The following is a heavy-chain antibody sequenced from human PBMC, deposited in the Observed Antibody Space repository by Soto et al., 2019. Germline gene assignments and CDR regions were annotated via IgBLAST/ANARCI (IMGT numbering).Heavy chain of an antibody. J-gene: IGHJ4*02. CDR2: ISRDGSSS. CDR3: ARLGPGD. V-gene: IGHV5-10-1*03. Sequence: EVQLVQSGVEVKKPGESLKISCKVSGISFADNAISWVRQMPGKGLEWMERISRDGSSSSYSPSFQGHVSIYADRTTNTAYLQWSYLRTSDTAMYYCARLGPGDWGQGTLVTVSS. D-gene: IGHD7-27*01. CDR1: GISFADNA.